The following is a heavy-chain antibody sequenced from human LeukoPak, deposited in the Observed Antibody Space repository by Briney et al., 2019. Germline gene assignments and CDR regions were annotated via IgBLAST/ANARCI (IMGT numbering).Heavy chain of an antibody. CDR3: AKVGYYDSSGYYDY. CDR1: GFTFSSYS. CDR2: ISGSGGST. V-gene: IGHV3-23*01. Sequence: GGSLRLSCAASGFTFSSYSMNWVRQAPGRGLDWVSGISGSGGSTYYADSVKGRFTISRDNSKNTLYLQMNSLRAEDTAVYYCAKVGYYDSSGYYDYWGQGTLVTVSS. D-gene: IGHD3-22*01. J-gene: IGHJ4*02.